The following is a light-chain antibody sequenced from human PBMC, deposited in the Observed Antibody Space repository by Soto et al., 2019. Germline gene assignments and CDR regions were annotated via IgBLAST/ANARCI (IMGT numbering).Light chain of an antibody. CDR3: QQYGSSPPST. Sequence: EIVLTQSPGTLSLSPGERATLSCRASQSVSRSYLAWYQQKPGQAPRLLIYGASSRATGIPDRFSGSGSETNFTLTISRLEPEDLAVYYCQQYGSSPPSTVGQGTKVEIK. CDR2: GAS. V-gene: IGKV3-20*01. J-gene: IGKJ1*01. CDR1: QSVSRSY.